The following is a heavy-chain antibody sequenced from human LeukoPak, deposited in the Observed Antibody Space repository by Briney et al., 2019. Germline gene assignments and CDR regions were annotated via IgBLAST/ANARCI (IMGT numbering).Heavy chain of an antibody. J-gene: IGHJ4*02. Sequence: PGGSLRLSCAVSGFTFSSDWMIWVRQAPGKGLEWVANINPDGSEKNSKNSLDLQMNSLRVEDTAVYYCVRDRHYIGNREVRFPYWGQGTLVTVSS. D-gene: IGHD3-10*01. CDR2: INPDGSEK. V-gene: IGHV3-7*01. CDR3: VRDRHYIGNREVRFPY. CDR1: GFTFSSDW.